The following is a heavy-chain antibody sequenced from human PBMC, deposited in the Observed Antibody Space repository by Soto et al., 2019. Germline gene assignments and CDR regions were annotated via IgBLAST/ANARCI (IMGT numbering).Heavy chain of an antibody. CDR3: ARVSYYGSGSYYNLYYYYGMDV. Sequence: HPGGSLRLSCAASGFTFSSYAMHWVRQAPGKGLEWVAVISYDGSNKYYADSVKGRFTISRDNSKNTLYLQMNSLRAEDTAVYYCARVSYYGSGSYYNLYYYYGMDVWGQGTTVTVSS. V-gene: IGHV3-30-3*01. CDR1: GFTFSSYA. CDR2: ISYDGSNK. D-gene: IGHD3-10*01. J-gene: IGHJ6*02.